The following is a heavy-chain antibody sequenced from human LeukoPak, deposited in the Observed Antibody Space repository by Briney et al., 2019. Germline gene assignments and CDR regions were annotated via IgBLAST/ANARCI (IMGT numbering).Heavy chain of an antibody. CDR2: INHSGYT. CDR1: GVSFNYYY. Sequence: SEPLSLTCAVSGVSFNYYYWSWVRPAPGKGLEWIGEINHSGYTNDSPSLKSRVTLSIDTSRNQFSLNLRSVTVADAGIYFCTRMTSGHDYWGQGTLVTVSS. CDR3: TRMTSGHDY. V-gene: IGHV4-34*01. J-gene: IGHJ4*02. D-gene: IGHD3-10*01.